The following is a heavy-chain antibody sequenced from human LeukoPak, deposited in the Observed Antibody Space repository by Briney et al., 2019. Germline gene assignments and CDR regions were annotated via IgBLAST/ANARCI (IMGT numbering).Heavy chain of an antibody. V-gene: IGHV1-69*05. J-gene: IGHJ4*02. CDR2: IIPIFGTA. Sequence: ASVKVSCKASGYTFTSYGISWVRQAPGQGLEWMGGIIPIFGTANYAQKFQGRVTITTGESTSTAYMELSSLRSEDTAVYYCARGPYYDILTGYYKGGTGFLLLDYWGQGTLVTVSS. CDR3: ARGPYYDILTGYYKGGTGFLLLDY. D-gene: IGHD3-9*01. CDR1: GYTFTSYG.